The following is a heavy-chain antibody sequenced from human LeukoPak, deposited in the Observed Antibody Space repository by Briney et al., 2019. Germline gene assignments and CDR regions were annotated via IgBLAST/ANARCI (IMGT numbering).Heavy chain of an antibody. D-gene: IGHD3-22*01. J-gene: IGHJ3*02. CDR3: ASEINLYDSSPDAFDI. CDR1: GYSFTSYW. V-gene: IGHV5-51*01. Sequence: GESLKISCKGSGYSFTSYWIGWVRQMPGKGLEWMGIIYPGDSDTRYSPSFQGQVTISADKSISTAYLQWSSLKASDTAMYYCASEINLYDSSPDAFDIWGQGTMVTVSS. CDR2: IYPGDSDT.